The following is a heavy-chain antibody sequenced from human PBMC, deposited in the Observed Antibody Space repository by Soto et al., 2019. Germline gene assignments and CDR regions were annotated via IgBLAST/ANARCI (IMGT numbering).Heavy chain of an antibody. V-gene: IGHV3-66*01. CDR1: GFNLSSKH. Sequence: PGGSLRLSRSASGFNLSSKHLKRVRQAPGKGLEWVSVIYSGGSTYYADSVKGRFTISRDNSKNTLYLQMNSLRAEDTAVYYCAREVAKYYFDYWGQETLVTVSS. CDR3: AREVAKYYFDY. CDR2: IYSGGST. J-gene: IGHJ4*02.